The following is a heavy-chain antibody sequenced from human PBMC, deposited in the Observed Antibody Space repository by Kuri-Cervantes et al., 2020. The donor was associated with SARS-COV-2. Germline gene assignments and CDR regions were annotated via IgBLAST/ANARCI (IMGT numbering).Heavy chain of an antibody. CDR3: ARDERHCSGGSCYSEAGNWFDP. Sequence: SVKVSCKASGDTFTISAITWVRLVPGQGLQWMGRIVPIVGRPDYAPKFQGRVTITADSSTSTAYMELSSLRSEDTAVYYCARDERHCSGGSCYSEAGNWFDPWGQGTLVTVSS. CDR2: IVPIVGRP. CDR1: GDTFTISA. V-gene: IGHV1-69*04. D-gene: IGHD2-15*01. J-gene: IGHJ5*02.